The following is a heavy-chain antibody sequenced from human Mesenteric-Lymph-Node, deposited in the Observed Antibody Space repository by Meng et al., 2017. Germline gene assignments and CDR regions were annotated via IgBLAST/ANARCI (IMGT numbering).Heavy chain of an antibody. CDR3: ARPWLSGWYVPDAFDI. Sequence: SVKVSCKASGGTFSSYTISWVRQAPGQGLEWMGRIIPILGIANYAQKFQGRVTITADKSTSTAYMELSSLRSEDTAVYYCARPWLSGWYVPDAFDIWGQGTTVTVSS. CDR2: IIPILGIA. CDR1: GGTFSSYT. D-gene: IGHD6-19*01. J-gene: IGHJ3*02. V-gene: IGHV1-69*02.